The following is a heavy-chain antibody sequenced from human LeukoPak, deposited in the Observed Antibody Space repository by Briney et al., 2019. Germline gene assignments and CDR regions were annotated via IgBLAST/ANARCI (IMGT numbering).Heavy chain of an antibody. CDR2: MNPNNGGT. CDR1: GYTFAIYD. CDR3: ARGAISGVTPRGYGMDV. J-gene: IGHJ6*02. V-gene: IGHV1-8*01. Sequence: GASVKVSCKASGYTFAIYDIHWVRQAPGQGLEWVGWMNPNNGGTVYAQKFQGRVTMTRDTSTGTLYMELNSLKSEDTAVYYCARGAISGVTPRGYGMDVWGQGTTVTVSS. D-gene: IGHD3-3*01.